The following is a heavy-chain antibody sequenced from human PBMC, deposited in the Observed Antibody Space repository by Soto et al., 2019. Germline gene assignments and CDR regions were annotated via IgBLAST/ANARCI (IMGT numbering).Heavy chain of an antibody. Sequence: TLCVTCTVSGGSISIGGYYWSWIRQHPGKGLEWIGYIYYSGSTYYNPSLKSRVTISVDTSKNQFSLKLSSVTAADTAVYYCARVMDYYDSSGYFDYWGQGTLVTVSS. CDR1: GGSISIGGYY. J-gene: IGHJ4*02. CDR3: ARVMDYYDSSGYFDY. V-gene: IGHV4-31*03. D-gene: IGHD3-22*01. CDR2: IYYSGST.